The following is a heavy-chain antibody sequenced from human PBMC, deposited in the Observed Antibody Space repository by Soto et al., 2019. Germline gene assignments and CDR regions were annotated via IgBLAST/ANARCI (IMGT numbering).Heavy chain of an antibody. CDR2: MSYSGTT. CDR3: ARAVNFDFWSDSQSGYYFDY. D-gene: IGHD3-3*01. CDR1: GGSISSGDYY. V-gene: IGHV4-61*08. Sequence: LSLTCTVSGGSISSGDYYWSWIRQPPGKGLEWIAYMSYSGTTNYNPSLKSRVTISVDTSKNQFSLKLSSVTAADTSVYYCARAVNFDFWSDSQSGYYFDYWGQGTLVTVSS. J-gene: IGHJ4*02.